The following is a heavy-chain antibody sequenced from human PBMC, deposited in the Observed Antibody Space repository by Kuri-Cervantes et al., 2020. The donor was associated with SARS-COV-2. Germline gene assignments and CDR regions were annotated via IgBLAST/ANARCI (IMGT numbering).Heavy chain of an antibody. D-gene: IGHD6-19*01. CDR2: IYYSGST. CDR3: ARHGSSSSGWNFNWFDP. Sequence: SETLSLTCSVSGGSMDDHFWTWIRQPAGKGLEWIGYIYYSGSTNYNPSLKSRVTISVDTSKNQFSLKLSSVTAADTAVYYCARHGSSSSGWNFNWFDPWGQGTLVTVSS. J-gene: IGHJ5*02. CDR1: GGSMDDHF. V-gene: IGHV4-59*08.